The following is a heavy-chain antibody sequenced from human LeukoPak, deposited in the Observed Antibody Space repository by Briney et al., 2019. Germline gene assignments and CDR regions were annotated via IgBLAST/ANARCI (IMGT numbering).Heavy chain of an antibody. J-gene: IGHJ4*03. CDR2: VNHRGDT. V-gene: IGHV4-34*01. CDR3: ARGPTISETGYFDY. D-gene: IGHD1-1*01. CDR1: GGSFSAYY. Sequence: SETLSLTCAVYGGSFSAYYWSWIRQSPGKGLQWIAEVNHRGDTNYNPSVKGRVTISVDTSKNQFSLKVTSLTAADTAVYYCARGPTISETGYFDYWGQGTLVTVSA.